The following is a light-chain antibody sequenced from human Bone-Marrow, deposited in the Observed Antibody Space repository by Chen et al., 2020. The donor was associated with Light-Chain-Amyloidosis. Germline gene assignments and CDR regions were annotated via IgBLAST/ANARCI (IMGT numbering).Light chain of an antibody. CDR1: SSDVGGYNY. CDR3: SSYSSSSTLVV. J-gene: IGLJ2*01. V-gene: IGLV2-14*01. CDR2: DGS. Sequence: QSALTQPASVSGSPGQSITISCTGTSSDVGGYNYVSWYQQHPGKAPKLMIYDGSNRPSGVSNRFSGSKSGNTASLTISGLQTEYEADYYCSSYSSSSTLVVFGGGTKLTVL.